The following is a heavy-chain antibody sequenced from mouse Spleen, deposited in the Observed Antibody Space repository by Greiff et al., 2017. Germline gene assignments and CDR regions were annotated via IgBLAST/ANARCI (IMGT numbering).Heavy chain of an antibody. Sequence: EVKVVESGGGLVKPGGSLKLSCAASGFTFSSYAMSWVRQTPEKRLEWVATISDGGSYTYYPDNVKGRFTISRDNAKNNLYLQMSHLKSEDTAMYYCARDRIIYDGYYGAEFDYWGQGTTLTVSS. CDR1: GFTFSSYA. J-gene: IGHJ2*01. V-gene: IGHV5-4*01. CDR3: ARDRIIYDGYYGAEFDY. CDR2: ISDGGSYT. D-gene: IGHD2-3*01.